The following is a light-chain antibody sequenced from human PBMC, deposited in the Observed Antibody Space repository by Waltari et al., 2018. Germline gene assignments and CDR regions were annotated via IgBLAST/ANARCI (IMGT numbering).Light chain of an antibody. Sequence: EIVLTPSPATPSLSPGERATLSCRASQSISTYLAWYQQKPGKAPRLLIYDASNRATGIPARFSGSGSGTDFTLTISSLGPEDCAVYYCQQRSKWPKTFGPGTKVDIK. CDR2: DAS. CDR1: QSISTY. J-gene: IGKJ3*01. CDR3: QQRSKWPKT. V-gene: IGKV3-11*01.